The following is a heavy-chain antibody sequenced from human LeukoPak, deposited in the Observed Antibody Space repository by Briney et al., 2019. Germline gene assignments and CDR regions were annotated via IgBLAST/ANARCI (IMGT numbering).Heavy chain of an antibody. CDR1: GFTVSSNY. CDR2: IYSGGST. CDR3: ARLLHSSSGNDY. D-gene: IGHD6-6*01. J-gene: IGHJ4*02. V-gene: IGHV3-53*01. Sequence: PGGSLRLSCAASGFTVSSNYMSWVRQAPGKGLEWVSVIYSGGSTYYADSVKGRFTISRDNSKNTLYLQMNSLRAEDTAVYYCARLLHSSSGNDYWGQGTLVTVSS.